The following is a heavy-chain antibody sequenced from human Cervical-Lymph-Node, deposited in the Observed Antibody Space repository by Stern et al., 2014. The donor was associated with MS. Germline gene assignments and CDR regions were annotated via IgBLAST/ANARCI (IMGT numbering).Heavy chain of an antibody. Sequence: VQLVQSGAEVKEPGSSVKVSCKASGGTFSSQTVAWVRQARGQGLQWMGTIIPMFGLTTYTQTFPDRITLTADKATGTAYLDLNSLASDDTAVYYCARVRASAGVYYAMDVWGQGTPVIVSS. CDR3: ARVRASAGVYYAMDV. D-gene: IGHD3-10*01. J-gene: IGHJ6*02. CDR2: IIPMFGLT. CDR1: GGTFSSQT. V-gene: IGHV1-69*04.